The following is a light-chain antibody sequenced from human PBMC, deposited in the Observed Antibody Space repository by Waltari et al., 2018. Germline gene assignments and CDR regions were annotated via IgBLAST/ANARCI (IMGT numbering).Light chain of an antibody. CDR2: GAS. V-gene: IGKV3-20*01. CDR1: QSVGTF. J-gene: IGKJ1*01. Sequence: IVLTQYPGSLSLSPGERATLSCRASQSVGTFLVWYQQKPGQAPRLLIQGASTRATGTPDRFSGSGSGTDFSLTISRLEPEDFAMYYCQHYVRLPVTFGQGTKVEI. CDR3: QHYVRLPVT.